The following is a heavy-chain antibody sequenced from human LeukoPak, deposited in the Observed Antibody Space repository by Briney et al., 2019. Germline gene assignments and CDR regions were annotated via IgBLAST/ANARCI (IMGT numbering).Heavy chain of an antibody. CDR3: ARSLLSDDAFDI. J-gene: IGHJ3*02. D-gene: IGHD3-16*02. CDR2: IRYDGSNK. Sequence: PGGSLRLSCGASGFTFSSYGMHWVRQAPGKGLEWVAFIRYDGSNKYYADSVKGRFTISRDNAKNSLYLQMNSLRAEDTAVYYCARSLLSDDAFDIWGQGTMVTVSS. CDR1: GFTFSSYG. V-gene: IGHV3-30*02.